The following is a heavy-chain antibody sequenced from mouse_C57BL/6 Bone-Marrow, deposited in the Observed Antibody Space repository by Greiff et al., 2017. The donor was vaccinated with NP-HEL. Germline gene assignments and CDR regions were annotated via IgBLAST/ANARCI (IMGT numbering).Heavy chain of an antibody. J-gene: IGHJ3*01. CDR1: GYTFTNYW. CDR3: AREEDDNFAWFAY. V-gene: IGHV1-63*01. D-gene: IGHD2-1*01. CDR2: IYPGGGYT. Sequence: VQLQQSGAELVRPGTSVKMSCKASGYTFTNYWIGWAKQRPGHGLEWIGDIYPGGGYTNYNEKFKGQATLTADKSSSTAYMQFSSLTSEDSAIYYCAREEDDNFAWFAYWGQETLVTVSA.